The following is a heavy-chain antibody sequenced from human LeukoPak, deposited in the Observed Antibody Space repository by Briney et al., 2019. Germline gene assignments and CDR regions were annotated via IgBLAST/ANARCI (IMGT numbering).Heavy chain of an antibody. CDR2: ISYSGGT. D-gene: IGHD4-17*01. CDR1: GGSISSSGSY. CDR3: ARHQGEATVTAIYYFDY. Sequence: PSETPSLTCTVSGGSISSSGSYWGWIRQPPGKGLEWIGTISYSGGTYYNPSLESRVTISVDTSKNHFSLRLSSVTAADTAVYYCARHQGEATVTAIYYFDYWGQGTLVTVSS. J-gene: IGHJ4*02. V-gene: IGHV4-39*01.